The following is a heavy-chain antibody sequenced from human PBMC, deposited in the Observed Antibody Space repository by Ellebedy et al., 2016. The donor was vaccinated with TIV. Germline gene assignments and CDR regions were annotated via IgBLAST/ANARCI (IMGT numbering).Heavy chain of an antibody. CDR3: ARRERRGYSYGLYAFDI. J-gene: IGHJ3*02. Sequence: GESLNISXAASGFTFSDYSMNWVRQAPGKGLKWISYISSNAATIHYADSVKGRFTISRDNAKNSLFLQMNSLRAEDTAVYYCARRERRGYSYGLYAFDIWGQGTMVTVSS. V-gene: IGHV3-48*01. CDR2: ISSNAATI. D-gene: IGHD5-18*01. CDR1: GFTFSDYS.